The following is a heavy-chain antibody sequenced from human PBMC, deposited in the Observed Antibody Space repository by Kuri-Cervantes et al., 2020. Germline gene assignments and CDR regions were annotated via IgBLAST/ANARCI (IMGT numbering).Heavy chain of an antibody. V-gene: IGHV4-34*01. D-gene: IGHD2-15*01. Sequence: SETLSLTCAVYGGSFSGYYWSWIRQPPGKGLEWIGEMYHSGTTNYNPSLKSRATISIDKSENQFSLKLTSVTAADTAVYYCARGFNGEVVVVAASSPGPSKSNYYGMDVWGQGTTVTVSS. CDR3: ARGFNGEVVVVAASSPGPSKSNYYGMDV. J-gene: IGHJ6*02. CDR1: GGSFSGYY. CDR2: MYHSGTT.